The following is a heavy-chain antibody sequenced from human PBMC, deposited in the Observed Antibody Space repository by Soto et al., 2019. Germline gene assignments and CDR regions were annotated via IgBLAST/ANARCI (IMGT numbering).Heavy chain of an antibody. CDR1: GGSISSGGYY. D-gene: IGHD2-15*01. CDR3: ARDSGWSGGGWFDP. J-gene: IGHJ5*02. CDR2: IYYSGST. Sequence: QVQLQESGPGLVKPSQTLSLTCTVSGGSISSGGYYWSRIRQHPGKGLEWIGYIYYSGSTYFNPSLKSRVTISVDTSKNQFSLKLSSVTAADTAVYYCARDSGWSGGGWFDPWGQGTLVTVSS. V-gene: IGHV4-31*03.